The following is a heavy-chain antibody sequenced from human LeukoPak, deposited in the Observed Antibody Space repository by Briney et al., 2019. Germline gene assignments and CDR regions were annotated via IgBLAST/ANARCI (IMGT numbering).Heavy chain of an antibody. CDR2: INPDGDGM. Sequence: PGGSLRLSCTASGFTFSRSWMNWIRQAPGKGLEWVANINPDGDGMRFVDSVKGRFTMSRDNAQSSLHLQMNSLRVEDTAFYYCAASTDRGYSYWGQGVLVTVSS. J-gene: IGHJ4*02. CDR3: AASTDRGYSY. CDR1: GFTFSRSW. V-gene: IGHV3-7*01. D-gene: IGHD5-12*01.